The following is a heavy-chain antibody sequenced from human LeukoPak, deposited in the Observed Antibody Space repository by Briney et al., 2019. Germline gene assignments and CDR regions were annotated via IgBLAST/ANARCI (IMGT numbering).Heavy chain of an antibody. Sequence: PGGSLRLSWAASGFTFSSYAMSWVRQAPGKGLEWVSAISGRGGSTYYADSVKGRFTISRDNSKNTLYLQMNSLRAEDTAVYYCAKDRGSIAVAGCDAFDIWGQGTMVTVSS. CDR1: GFTFSSYA. V-gene: IGHV3-23*01. CDR2: ISGRGGST. J-gene: IGHJ3*02. CDR3: AKDRGSIAVAGCDAFDI. D-gene: IGHD6-19*01.